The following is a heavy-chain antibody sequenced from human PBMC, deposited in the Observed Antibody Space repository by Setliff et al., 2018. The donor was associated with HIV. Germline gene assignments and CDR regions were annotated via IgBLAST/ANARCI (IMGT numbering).Heavy chain of an antibody. Sequence: TGGSLRLSCAASGFTFSSYSLNWVRQTPGKGLEWVSSISGSSSYWKYADSVKGRFTISRDNSKNTLYLQMNSLRLEDTALYYCVKGGMTNAAFNIWGPGTMVTVSS. J-gene: IGHJ3*02. CDR3: VKGGMTNAAFNI. CDR1: GFTFSSYS. D-gene: IGHD3-16*01. CDR2: ISGSSSYW. V-gene: IGHV3-21*01.